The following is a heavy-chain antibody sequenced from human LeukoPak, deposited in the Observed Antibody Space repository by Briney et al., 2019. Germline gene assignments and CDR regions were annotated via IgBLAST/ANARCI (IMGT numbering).Heavy chain of an antibody. CDR2: ISAYNGNT. CDR3: AREIHDNWFDP. J-gene: IGHJ5*02. V-gene: IGHV1-18*04. Sequence: ASVKVSCKASGYTFTSYYMHWVRQAPGQGLEWMGWISAYNGNTNYAQKLQGRVTMTTDTSTSTAYMELRSLRSDDTAVYYCAREIHDNWFDPWGQGTLVTVSS. D-gene: IGHD5-18*01. CDR1: GYTFTSYY.